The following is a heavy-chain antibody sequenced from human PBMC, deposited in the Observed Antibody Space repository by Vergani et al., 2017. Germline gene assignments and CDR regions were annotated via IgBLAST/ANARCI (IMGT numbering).Heavy chain of an antibody. CDR1: GFTFSSYG. CDR3: ARDYHIQLGSGGFDY. J-gene: IGHJ4*02. D-gene: IGHD3-10*01. Sequence: QVQLVESGGGVVQPGRSLRLSCAASGFTFSSYGMHWVRQAPGKGLEWVAVIWYDGSNKYYADSVKGRFTISRDNSKNTLYLQMNSLRAEDTAVYHCARDYHIQLGSGGFDYWGQGTLVTVSS. CDR2: IWYDGSNK. V-gene: IGHV3-33*08.